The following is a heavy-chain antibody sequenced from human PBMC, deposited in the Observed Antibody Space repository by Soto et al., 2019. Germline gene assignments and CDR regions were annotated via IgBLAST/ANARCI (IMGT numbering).Heavy chain of an antibody. CDR3: NRPLNPMYIVVVVAAPIQH. CDR2: ISGSGGST. Sequence: GGSLRLSCAASGFTFSSYAMSWVRQAPGKGLEWVSAISGSGGSTYYADSVKGRFTISRDNSKNTLYLQMNSLRAEDTAVYYCNRPLNPMYIVVVVAAPIQHWGQGTLVTVSS. V-gene: IGHV3-23*01. J-gene: IGHJ1*01. D-gene: IGHD2-15*01. CDR1: GFTFSSYA.